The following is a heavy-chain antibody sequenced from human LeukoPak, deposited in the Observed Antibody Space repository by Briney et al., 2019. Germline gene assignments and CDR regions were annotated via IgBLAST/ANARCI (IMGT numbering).Heavy chain of an antibody. CDR1: GYTFADYY. D-gene: IGHD2-2*01. CDR2: MSPNSGDT. Sequence: ASVKVSCKASGYTFADYYIHWVRQAPGQGLEWVGWMSPNSGDTNYARSLQGRVTMTRDTSISTAYMELSRLRFDDTAVYYCAKDPFDQMLPENWFDPWGQGTLVTVSS. CDR3: AKDPFDQMLPENWFDP. J-gene: IGHJ5*02. V-gene: IGHV1-2*02.